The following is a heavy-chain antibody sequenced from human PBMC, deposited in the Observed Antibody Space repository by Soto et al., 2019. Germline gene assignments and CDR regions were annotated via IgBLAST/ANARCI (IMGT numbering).Heavy chain of an antibody. CDR1: GYTFTSYY. V-gene: IGHV1-46*01. CDR2: INPSGGST. Sequence: QVQLVQSGAEVKKPGASVKVSCKASGYTFTSYYMHWVRQAPGQGLEWMGIINPSGGSTSYAQKFQGRVTMTRDTSTSTVYMELSSLRSEDTAVYYCARVLVPWLPGGWFDPWGQGTLVTVSS. CDR3: ARVLVPWLPGGWFDP. J-gene: IGHJ5*02. D-gene: IGHD3-10*01.